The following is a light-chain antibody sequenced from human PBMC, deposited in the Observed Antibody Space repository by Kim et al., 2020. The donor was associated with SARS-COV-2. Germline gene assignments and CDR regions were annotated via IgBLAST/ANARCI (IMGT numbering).Light chain of an antibody. J-gene: IGLJ2*01. CDR3: SSYTSSSTLL. V-gene: IGLV2-14*03. Sequence: GQSFTLSCTRTSSDVGGYNYVSWYQQNPGKAPNLMIYDVSNRPSGVSNRFSGSKSGNTASLTISGLQAEDEADYYCSSYTSSSTLLFGGGTKVTVL. CDR2: DVS. CDR1: SSDVGGYNY.